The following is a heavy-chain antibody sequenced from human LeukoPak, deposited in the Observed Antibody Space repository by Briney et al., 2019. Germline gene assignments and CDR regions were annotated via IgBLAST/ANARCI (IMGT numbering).Heavy chain of an antibody. CDR3: ARHRGRGYSYGYGGFDP. Sequence: PSETLSLTCTVSGGSISSYYWSWIRQPPGKGLEWIGYIYYSGSTNYNPSLKSRVTISVDTSKNQFSLKLSSVTAADTAVYYCARHRGRGYSYGYGGFDPWGQGTLVTVSS. D-gene: IGHD5-18*01. V-gene: IGHV4-59*08. J-gene: IGHJ5*02. CDR1: GGSISSYY. CDR2: IYYSGST.